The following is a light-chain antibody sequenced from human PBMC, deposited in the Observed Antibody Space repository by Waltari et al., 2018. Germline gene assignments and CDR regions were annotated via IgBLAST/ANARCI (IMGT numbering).Light chain of an antibody. CDR3: QQYYSTLWT. Sequence: DIVMTQSPASLAVSLGERATINCNSSQSVLYSSNNKNYLAWYQQKPGQPPKLLIYWASTRESGVPDRFSGSGSGTDFTLTISSLQAEDVAVYYCQQYYSTLWTFGQGTKVEIK. CDR2: WAS. V-gene: IGKV4-1*01. J-gene: IGKJ1*01. CDR1: QSVLYSSNNKNY.